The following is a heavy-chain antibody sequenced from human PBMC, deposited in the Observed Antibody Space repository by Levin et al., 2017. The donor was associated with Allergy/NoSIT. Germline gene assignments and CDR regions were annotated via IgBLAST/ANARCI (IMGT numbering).Heavy chain of an antibody. J-gene: IGHJ6*02. D-gene: IGHD3-10*01. V-gene: IGHV4-34*01. CDR2: INHSGST. CDR1: GGSFSGYY. CDR3: ARARPKRQRTNYYGSGSYEGVGYYYYYGMDG. Sequence: SQTLSLTCAVYGGSFSGYYWSWIRQPPGKGLEWIGEINHSGSTNYNPSLKSRVTISVDTSKNQFSLKLSSVTAADTAVYYCARARPKRQRTNYYGSGSYEGVGYYYYYGMDGWGQGTTVTVSS.